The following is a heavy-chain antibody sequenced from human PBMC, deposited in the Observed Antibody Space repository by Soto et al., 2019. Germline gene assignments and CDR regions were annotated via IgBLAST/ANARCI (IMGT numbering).Heavy chain of an antibody. J-gene: IGHJ6*02. CDR2: ISYDGSNK. D-gene: IGHD4-4*01. Sequence: GGSLRLSCAASGFTFSSYAMHWVRQAPGKGLEWVAVISYDGSNKYYADSVKGRFTISGDNSKNTLYLQMNSLRAEDTAVYYCARVQGTTVTTLGTLWDYYGMDVWGQGTTVTVSS. V-gene: IGHV3-30-3*01. CDR1: GFTFSSYA. CDR3: ARVQGTTVTTLGTLWDYYGMDV.